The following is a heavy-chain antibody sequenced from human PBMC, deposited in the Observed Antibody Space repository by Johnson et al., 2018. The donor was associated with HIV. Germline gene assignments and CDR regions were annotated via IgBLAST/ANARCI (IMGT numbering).Heavy chain of an antibody. V-gene: IGHV3-33*06. CDR1: GFTFSSYG. CDR3: AKVAYSSSYLDAFDI. CDR2: IWYDGSNK. D-gene: IGHD6-6*01. Sequence: QVQLVESGGGVVQPGRSLRLSCAASGFTFSSYGMHWVRQAPGKGLEWVAVIWYDGSNKYYADSVKGRFTISRDNSKNTLYLQMNSLRAEDTAVYYCAKVAYSSSYLDAFDIWGQGTMVTVSS. J-gene: IGHJ3*02.